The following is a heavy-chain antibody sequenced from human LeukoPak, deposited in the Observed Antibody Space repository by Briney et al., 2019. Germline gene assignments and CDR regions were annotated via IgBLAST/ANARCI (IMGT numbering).Heavy chain of an antibody. CDR3: ARGSYYYDSSGYYLFDY. V-gene: IGHV4-34*01. CDR2: INHSGST. CDR1: GGSFSGYY. Sequence: PSETLSLTCAVYGGSFSGYYWSWIRQPPGKGLEWIGEINHSGSTNYNPSLKSRVTISVDTSKNQFSLKLSSVTAADTAVYYYARGSYYYDSSGYYLFDYWGQGTLVTVSS. D-gene: IGHD3-22*01. J-gene: IGHJ4*02.